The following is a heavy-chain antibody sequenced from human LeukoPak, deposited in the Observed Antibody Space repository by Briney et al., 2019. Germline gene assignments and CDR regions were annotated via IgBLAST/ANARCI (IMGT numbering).Heavy chain of an antibody. CDR1: GFTFNNYS. CDR3: ARDPWGYDL. Sequence: GGSLRLSCAASGFTFNNYSIHWVRQAAGKGLEWVSSITSHSAYISYADSVKGRFTISRDNSKNSLFLHMTSLKVEDTAVYYCARDPWGYDLWGQGTLVTVS. D-gene: IGHD2-15*01. CDR2: ITSHSAYI. J-gene: IGHJ5*02. V-gene: IGHV3-21*01.